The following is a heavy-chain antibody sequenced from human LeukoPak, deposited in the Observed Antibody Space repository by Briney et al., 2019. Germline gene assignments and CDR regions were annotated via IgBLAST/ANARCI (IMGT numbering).Heavy chain of an antibody. D-gene: IGHD4-17*01. CDR3: AKERQAGDFTSDY. V-gene: IGHV3-23*01. Sequence: PGGSLRLSCAASGFTFSTYTMSWVRQAPGKGLEWVSAVNGGGNTWYAGSVKGRFTISRDNSKNTLYLQMNSLRAEDTAIYYCAKERQAGDFTSDYWGLGTLVTVSS. CDR2: VNGGGNT. J-gene: IGHJ4*02. CDR1: GFTFSTYT.